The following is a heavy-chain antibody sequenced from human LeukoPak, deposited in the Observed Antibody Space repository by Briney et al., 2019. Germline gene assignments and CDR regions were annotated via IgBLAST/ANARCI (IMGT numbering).Heavy chain of an antibody. Sequence: ASVKVSCKASGYTFTSYDINWVRQATGQGLEWMGWMNPNSGNTGYAQKFQGRVTMTRNTSISTAYMELSSLRSEDTAVYYCAGVAARHYYYGMDVWGQGTTVTVSS. CDR2: MNPNSGNT. D-gene: IGHD6-6*01. CDR1: GYTFTSYD. V-gene: IGHV1-8*01. J-gene: IGHJ6*02. CDR3: AGVAARHYYYGMDV.